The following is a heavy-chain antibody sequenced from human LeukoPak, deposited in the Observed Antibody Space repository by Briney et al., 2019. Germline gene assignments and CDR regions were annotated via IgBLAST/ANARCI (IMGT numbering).Heavy chain of an antibody. CDR2: IYYSGST. CDR3: ARETIVWGSSEY. Sequence: SETLSLTCTVSGGSISSSSYYWGWIRQPPGKRLEWIGSIYYSGSTYYNPSLKSRASISIDTSKNQFSLKLSSVTAADTAVYYCARETIVWGSSEYWGQGTLVTVSS. J-gene: IGHJ4*02. D-gene: IGHD2-15*01. V-gene: IGHV4-39*07. CDR1: GGSISSSSYY.